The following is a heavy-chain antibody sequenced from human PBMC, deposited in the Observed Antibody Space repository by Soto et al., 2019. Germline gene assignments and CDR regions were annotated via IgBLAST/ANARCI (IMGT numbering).Heavy chain of an antibody. CDR1: SGSISANDFY. CDR2: ISYSGNT. D-gene: IGHD2-15*01. Sequence: PSDTLSVTWTVSSGSISANDFYWGWVRQPPGKGLEWIGSISYSGNTAYDPPLKSRGAISVETSKNQFSLSPTSVTAADTAIYYCARHIGYTDSSRFDSWGQGTLVTVSS. V-gene: IGHV4-39*01. J-gene: IGHJ4*02. CDR3: ARHIGYTDSSRFDS.